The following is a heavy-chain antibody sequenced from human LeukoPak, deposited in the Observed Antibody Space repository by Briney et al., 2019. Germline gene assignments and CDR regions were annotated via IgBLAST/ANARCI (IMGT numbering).Heavy chain of an antibody. CDR2: ISNDGSNK. Sequence: PGGSLRLSCAASGFTFSSYAMRWVRQAPGKGLEWVAVISNDGSNKYYADSVKGRFTISRDNSKNTLYLQMNSLRAEDTAVYYCAKGRGAFDIWGQGTMVTVSS. V-gene: IGHV3-30*18. CDR3: AKGRGAFDI. CDR1: GFTFSSYA. J-gene: IGHJ3*02. D-gene: IGHD3-10*01.